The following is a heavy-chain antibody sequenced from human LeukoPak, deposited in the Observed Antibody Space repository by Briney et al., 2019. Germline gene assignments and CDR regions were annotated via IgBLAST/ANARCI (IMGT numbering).Heavy chain of an antibody. CDR1: GGSISSYY. V-gene: IGHV4-59*01. Sequence: KPSETLSLTCTVSGGSISSYYWSWIRQPPGKGLEWIGYIYYSGSTNYNPSLKSRVTISVDMSKNQFSLKLSSVTAADTAVYYCARIGHEDYYFDYWGQGTLVTVSS. CDR2: IYYSGST. J-gene: IGHJ4*02. CDR3: ARIGHEDYYFDY.